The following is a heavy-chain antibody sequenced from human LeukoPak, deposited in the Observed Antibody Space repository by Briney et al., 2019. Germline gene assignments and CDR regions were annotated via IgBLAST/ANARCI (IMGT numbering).Heavy chain of an antibody. V-gene: IGHV4-34*01. CDR2: INHSGST. Sequence: SETLSLTCAVYGESFSGYYWSWIRQPPGKGLEWIGEINHSGSTNYNPSLKSRVTISVDTSKNQFSLKLSSVTAADTAVYYCARERVLYYDILTGYRNDAFDIWGQGTMVTVSS. CDR1: GESFSGYY. J-gene: IGHJ3*02. D-gene: IGHD3-9*01. CDR3: ARERVLYYDILTGYRNDAFDI.